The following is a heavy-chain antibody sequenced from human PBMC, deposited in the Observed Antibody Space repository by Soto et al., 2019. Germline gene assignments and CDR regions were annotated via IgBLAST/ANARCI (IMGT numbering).Heavy chain of an antibody. CDR1: GGSISSGGYS. CDR2: IYHSGST. CDR3: ARFGYSSSFDP. J-gene: IGHJ5*02. Sequence: QLQLQESGSGLVKPSQTLSLTCAVSGGSISSGGYSWRWIRQPPAKGLEWIGYIYHSGSTYYNPSLKSRVTISVDRSKNQFSLKLSSVTAADTAVYYCARFGYSSSFDPWGQGTLVTVSS. V-gene: IGHV4-30-2*01. D-gene: IGHD6-13*01.